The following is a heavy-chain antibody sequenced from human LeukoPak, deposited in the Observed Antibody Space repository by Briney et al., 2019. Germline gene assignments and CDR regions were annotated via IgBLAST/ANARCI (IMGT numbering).Heavy chain of an antibody. CDR3: AKKYSTGLDP. CDR2: IRYDASNK. Sequence: GGSLRLSCAASGFTFSSYGMHWVRQAPGKGLEWVAFIRYDASNKYYADSVKGRFTISRDNSKNTLYLQMNSLRVEDTAVYYCAKKYSTGLDPWGQGTLVTVSS. CDR1: GFTFSSYG. J-gene: IGHJ5*02. D-gene: IGHD1-26*01. V-gene: IGHV3-30*02.